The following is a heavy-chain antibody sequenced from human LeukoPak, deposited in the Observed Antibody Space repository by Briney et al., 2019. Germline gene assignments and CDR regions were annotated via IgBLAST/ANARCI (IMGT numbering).Heavy chain of an antibody. CDR1: GLTFSTNS. Sequence: GGSLRLSCAAAGLTFSTNSMNWVRQAPGKGLEWVSYISFSSSTIYYADSVKGRFTISRDNAKNLLYLQMNSLRAEDTAVYYCARDILTGSQSRFQHWGQGTLVTVSS. J-gene: IGHJ1*01. CDR3: ARDILTGSQSRFQH. CDR2: ISFSSSTI. V-gene: IGHV3-48*01. D-gene: IGHD3-9*01.